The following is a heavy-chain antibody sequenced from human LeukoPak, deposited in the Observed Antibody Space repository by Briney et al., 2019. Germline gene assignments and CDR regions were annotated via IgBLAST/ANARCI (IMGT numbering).Heavy chain of an antibody. CDR2: TKPDGSAE. V-gene: IGHV3-7*01. J-gene: IGHJ4*02. CDR1: GFTFRNYW. CDR3: ARDGGLNTNFGY. Sequence: GGSLRLSCAASGFTFRNYWMGWVRQAPGKGLEWVANTKPDGSAEYYADSVRGRFTTSRDNANNFLYLQMNRLRAEDTAVYYCARDGGLNTNFGYWGQGTLVTVSS. D-gene: IGHD2-15*01.